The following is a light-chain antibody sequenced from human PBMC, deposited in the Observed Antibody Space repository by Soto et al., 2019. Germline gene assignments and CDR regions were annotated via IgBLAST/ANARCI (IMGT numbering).Light chain of an antibody. CDR3: QQYNSYST. Sequence: DIQMTQSPSTLSASVGDRVTITCRASQSISSWLAWYQQKPGKAPKLLIYDASSLESGVPSRFSGSGSGTEFTLTISSLQPDDCATYYFQQYNSYSTFGQGPKVEIK. CDR1: QSISSW. CDR2: DAS. J-gene: IGKJ1*01. V-gene: IGKV1-5*01.